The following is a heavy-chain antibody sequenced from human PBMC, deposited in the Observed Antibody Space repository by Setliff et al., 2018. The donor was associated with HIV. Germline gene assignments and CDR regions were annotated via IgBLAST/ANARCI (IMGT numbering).Heavy chain of an antibody. Sequence: GGSLRLSCVGSGFSFSNYDLNWVRQAPGKGLEWISYSSGTGSTTYYGDSVKGRFTISRDNPKNSVYLQMSGLRVEDTAVYYCARDPHYYDSSGYYSMFDIWGQGTVVTVSS. J-gene: IGHJ3*02. V-gene: IGHV3-48*03. D-gene: IGHD3-22*01. CDR2: SSGTGSTT. CDR1: GFSFSNYD. CDR3: ARDPHYYDSSGYYSMFDI.